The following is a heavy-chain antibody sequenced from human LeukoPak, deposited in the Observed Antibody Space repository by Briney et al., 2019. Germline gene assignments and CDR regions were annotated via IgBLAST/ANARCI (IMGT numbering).Heavy chain of an antibody. J-gene: IGHJ1*01. V-gene: IGHV3-74*01. CDR3: AREVWTSGSSNNEH. Sequence: GGPLRLSCAASGFTFNSYWMHWLRQAPRKGLVWVSRINRYRSSTSYAHPVKGRFNLSRDNAKNTLSPQMNHQRAWDTAGYYCAREVWTSGSSNNEHWGQGALVTVSS. D-gene: IGHD1-26*01. CDR1: GFTFNSYW. CDR2: INRYRSST.